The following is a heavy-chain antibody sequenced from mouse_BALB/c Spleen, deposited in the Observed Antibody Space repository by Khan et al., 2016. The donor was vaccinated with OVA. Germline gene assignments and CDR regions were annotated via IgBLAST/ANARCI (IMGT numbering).Heavy chain of an antibody. CDR3: VRDGACSRIGGWFDY. V-gene: IGHV1-4*01. CDR2: INPSNGYT. Sequence: QVQLKESGAELARPGASVKMSCKASGYTFTSYTIHWIKLRPGQGLDWIGYINPSNGYTNYNQKFKDKATLTADKSSTTAYMELSSLTSDDSALXYCVRDGACSRIGGWFDYWGQGTLVTVSA. J-gene: IGHJ3*01. D-gene: IGHD1-1*01. CDR1: GYTFTSYT.